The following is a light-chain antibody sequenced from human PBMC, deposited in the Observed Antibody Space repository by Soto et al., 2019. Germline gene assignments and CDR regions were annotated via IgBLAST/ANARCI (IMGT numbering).Light chain of an antibody. Sequence: EIVLTQSPGTLSLSPGERATLSCRASQSVSSSYLAWYQQKPGQAPRLLIYGASSRATGIPDRFSGSGSGIDFTLTISRLEPEDFAVYYCQQYGSSPPMTFAGGTRVDIK. CDR3: QQYGSSPPMT. CDR2: GAS. J-gene: IGKJ4*01. V-gene: IGKV3-20*01. CDR1: QSVSSSY.